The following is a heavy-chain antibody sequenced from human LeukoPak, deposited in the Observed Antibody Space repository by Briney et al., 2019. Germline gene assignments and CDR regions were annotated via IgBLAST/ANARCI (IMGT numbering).Heavy chain of an antibody. V-gene: IGHV3-33*06. CDR3: AKEYCSGVSCYSALDY. CDR2: IWYDGSNK. Sequence: GGSLRLSCAASRFTFSSYGMHWVRQAPGKGLEWVAVIWYDGSNKYYADSVKGRFTIPRDNSKNTLYLQMNSLRAEDPAVYYCAKEYCSGVSCYSALDYWGQGTLVTVSS. CDR1: RFTFSSYG. J-gene: IGHJ4*02. D-gene: IGHD2-15*01.